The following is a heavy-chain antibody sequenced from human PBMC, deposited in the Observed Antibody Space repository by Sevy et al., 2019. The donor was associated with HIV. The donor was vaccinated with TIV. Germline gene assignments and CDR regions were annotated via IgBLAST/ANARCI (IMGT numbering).Heavy chain of an antibody. V-gene: IGHV3-30*18. CDR3: AKSQSAYDYVWGSYRYVSGGFDY. D-gene: IGHD3-16*02. Sequence: GGSLRLPCAASGFTFSSYGMHWVRQAPGKGLEWVAVISYDGSNKYYADSVKGRFTISRDNSKNTLYLQMNSLRAEDTAVYYCAKSQSAYDYVWGSYRYVSGGFDYWGQGTLVTVSS. CDR1: GFTFSSYG. CDR2: ISYDGSNK. J-gene: IGHJ4*02.